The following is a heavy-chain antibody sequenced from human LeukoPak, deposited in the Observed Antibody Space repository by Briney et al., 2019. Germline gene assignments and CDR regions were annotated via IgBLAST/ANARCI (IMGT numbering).Heavy chain of an antibody. J-gene: IGHJ4*02. Sequence: GGSLRLSCAASGFTFSSYWMSWVRQAPGKGLEWVANIKQDGSEKYYVDSVKGRFTISRDNAKNSLYLQMNSLRAEDTAVYYCARDRIVGASVIDYWGQGTLVTVSS. CDR1: GFTFSSYW. V-gene: IGHV3-7*01. D-gene: IGHD1-26*01. CDR3: ARDRIVGASVIDY. CDR2: IKQDGSEK.